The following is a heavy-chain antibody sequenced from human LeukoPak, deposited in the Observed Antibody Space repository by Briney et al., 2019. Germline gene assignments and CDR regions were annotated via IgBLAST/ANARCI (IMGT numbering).Heavy chain of an antibody. CDR3: AREVLVRGTDYFDY. J-gene: IGHJ4*02. CDR1: GYTFTSYG. V-gene: IGHV1-18*01. D-gene: IGHD3-10*01. Sequence: ASVKVSCKASGYTFTSYGISWVRQAPGQGLEWMGWISAYNGNTNYAQKLQGRVTMTTDTSTSTAYMELRSLRPDDTAVYYCAREVLVRGTDYFDYWGQGTLVTVSS. CDR2: ISAYNGNT.